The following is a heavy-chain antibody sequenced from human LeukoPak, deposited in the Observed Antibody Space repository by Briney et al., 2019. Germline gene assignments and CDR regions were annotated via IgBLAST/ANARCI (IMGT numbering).Heavy chain of an antibody. V-gene: IGHV3-23*01. J-gene: IGHJ4*02. CDR2: ISNSGSTT. CDR3: AIGGYCAGTNCYIAY. Sequence: GSLRLSCAASGFTFSGYSMNWIRQAPGKGLEWVSLISNSGSTTYHADSVKGRFTISRDNSKNTLYLQMNSLSAEDSAVYYCAIGGYCAGTNCYIAYWGQGTLVTVSS. D-gene: IGHD2-2*02. CDR1: GFTFSGYS.